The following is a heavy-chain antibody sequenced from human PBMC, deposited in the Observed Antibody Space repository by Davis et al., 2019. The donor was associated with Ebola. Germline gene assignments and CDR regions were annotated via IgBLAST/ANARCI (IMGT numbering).Heavy chain of an antibody. J-gene: IGHJ4*02. V-gene: IGHV3-30*04. Sequence: GESLKISCAATGFTFSRYTVHWVRKVPGKGLEWMADISHDGSDKYYADSVKGRFTISRDNSKNTVYLQMNSLRTEDTAIYYCARDWSMVGARYFDYWGQGTLVTVSS. CDR1: GFTFSRYT. D-gene: IGHD1-26*01. CDR3: ARDWSMVGARYFDY. CDR2: ISHDGSDK.